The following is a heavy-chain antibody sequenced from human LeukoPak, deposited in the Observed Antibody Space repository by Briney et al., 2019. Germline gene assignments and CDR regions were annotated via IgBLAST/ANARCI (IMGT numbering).Heavy chain of an antibody. D-gene: IGHD3-3*02. CDR3: AKDLSALLPGAHNYMDV. J-gene: IGHJ6*03. V-gene: IGHV3-9*01. CDR2: ISWNSGSI. Sequence: PGGSLRLSCAASGFTFDDYATHWVRQAPGKGLEWVSGISWNSGSIGYADSVKGRFTISRDNAKNSLYLQMNSLRAEDTALYYCAKDLSALLPGAHNYMDVWGKGTTVTISS. CDR1: GFTFDDYA.